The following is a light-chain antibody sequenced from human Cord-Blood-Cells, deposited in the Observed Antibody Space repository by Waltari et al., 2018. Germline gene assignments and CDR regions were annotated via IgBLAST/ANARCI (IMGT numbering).Light chain of an antibody. V-gene: IGKV3-15*01. CDR3: QQYNNWPLWT. Sequence: EIVMTQSPATLSVSPGERATLSCRASQSVSSNLAWYQQKPGQAPRLLIYGASTRATGIPARCRGSGSGTEFTLTISSLQSEDVAVYYCQQYNNWPLWTFGQGTKVEIK. CDR2: GAS. J-gene: IGKJ1*01. CDR1: QSVSSN.